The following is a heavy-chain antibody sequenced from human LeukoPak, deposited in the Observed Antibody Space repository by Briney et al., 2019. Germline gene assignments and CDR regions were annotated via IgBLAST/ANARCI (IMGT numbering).Heavy chain of an antibody. V-gene: IGHV3-23*01. CDR2: ISGSGTSR. J-gene: IGHJ4*02. CDR3: ARDPAGNRGNFDY. D-gene: IGHD6-13*01. Sequence: QAGGSLRLSCAASGFIFSSYALTWVRQAPGKGLEWVSVISGSGTSRYYADSVKGRFTISRDNSRNTLYLQMNSLRVEDTAMYSCARDPAGNRGNFDYWGQGTLVTVSS. CDR1: GFIFSSYA.